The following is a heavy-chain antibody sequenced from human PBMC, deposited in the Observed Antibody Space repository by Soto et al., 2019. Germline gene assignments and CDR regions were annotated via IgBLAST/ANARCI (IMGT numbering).Heavy chain of an antibody. D-gene: IGHD4-17*01. J-gene: IGHJ6*02. CDR1: GFTFSSYT. CDR2: IGASSSYI. V-gene: IGHV3-21*01. Sequence: GGSLRLSCAASGFTFSSYTMNWVRQAPGRGLEWVSSIGASSSYIYYADSVKGRFTISRDNAKNSLFLQMNSLRADDTAVYYCARDSVRDYLYYYYGMDVWGQGTTVTVSS. CDR3: ARDSVRDYLYYYYGMDV.